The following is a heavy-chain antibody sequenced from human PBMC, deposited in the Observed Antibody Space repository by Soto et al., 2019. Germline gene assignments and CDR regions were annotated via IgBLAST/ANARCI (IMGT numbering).Heavy chain of an antibody. J-gene: IGHJ4*02. CDR2: ISYDGSNK. Sequence: QVPLVESGGGVVQPGRSLRLSCAASGFTFSSYAMHWVRQAPGKGLEWVAVISYDGSNKYYADSVKGRFTISRDNSKNTLYLQMNSLRAEDTAVYYCARDPLLFYGDYVPNYFDYWGQGTLVTVSS. V-gene: IGHV3-30-3*01. D-gene: IGHD4-17*01. CDR1: GFTFSSYA. CDR3: ARDPLLFYGDYVPNYFDY.